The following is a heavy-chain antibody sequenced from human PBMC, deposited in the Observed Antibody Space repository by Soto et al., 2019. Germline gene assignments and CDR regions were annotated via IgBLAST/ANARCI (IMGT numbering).Heavy chain of an antibody. V-gene: IGHV1-18*01. CDR1: GYTFTSYG. CDR3: ARDHQWPNPTELVFFSY. D-gene: IGHD6-19*01. J-gene: IGHJ4*02. CDR2: ISAYNGNT. Sequence: ASVKFCCKASGYTFTSYGISWVRQAPGQVLEWMGWISAYNGNTNYAQKLQGRVTMTTDTSTSTAYMELRRLRSDDTAVYYCARDHQWPNPTELVFFSYWGQGTLVTVSS.